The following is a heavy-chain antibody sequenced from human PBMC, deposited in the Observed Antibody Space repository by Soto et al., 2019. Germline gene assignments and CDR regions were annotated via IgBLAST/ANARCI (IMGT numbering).Heavy chain of an antibody. J-gene: IGHJ4*02. V-gene: IGHV3-74*01. D-gene: IGHD6-19*01. CDR1: GLAFGHYW. CDR3: RRDHRLSGWPGGGAGPDD. CDR2: INGDGTFT. Sequence: GGSLRLSCAASGLAFGHYWMYWVRQATGKGLEWVSRINGDGTFTYYADSVKGRFTISRDNAKSTLYLQMNSLRADDTAMYYCRRDHRLSGWPGGGAGPDDWGQGTMVTVYS.